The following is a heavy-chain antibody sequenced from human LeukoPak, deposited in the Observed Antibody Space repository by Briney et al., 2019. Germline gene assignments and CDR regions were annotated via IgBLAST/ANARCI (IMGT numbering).Heavy chain of an antibody. CDR2: IYETGST. J-gene: IGHJ6*01. D-gene: IGHD2-15*01. V-gene: IGHV4-39*01. CDR3: ARHSGSGYYFYFYTMDV. Sequence: KTSETLSLICTVSGASISSSTYYWGWIRQPPGTGLEWIGCIYETGSTYYKSSLKSRVTISVDTSKNQFSLKLSSVTAADTAVYYCARHSGSGYYFYFYTMDVWGQGATVTVSS. CDR1: GASISSSTYY.